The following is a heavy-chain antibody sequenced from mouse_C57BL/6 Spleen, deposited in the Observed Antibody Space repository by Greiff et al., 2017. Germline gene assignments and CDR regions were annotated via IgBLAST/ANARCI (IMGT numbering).Heavy chain of an antibody. CDR2: ISYDGSN. J-gene: IGHJ2*01. V-gene: IGHV3-6*01. CDR1: GYSITSGYY. D-gene: IGHD4-1*01. CDR3: ASANWGYFDY. Sequence: VQLQQSGPGLVKPSQSLSLTCSVTGYSITSGYYWNWIRQFPGNKLEWMGYISYDGSNNYNPSLKNRISITRDTSKNQFFLKLNSVTTEDTATYYCASANWGYFDYWGQGTTRTVSS.